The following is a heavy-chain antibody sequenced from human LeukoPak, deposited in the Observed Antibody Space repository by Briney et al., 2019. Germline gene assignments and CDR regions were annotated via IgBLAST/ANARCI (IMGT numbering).Heavy chain of an antibody. CDR3: ARGIKRYYYYGLGSSPYDS. D-gene: IGHD3-10*01. V-gene: IGHV4-34*01. Sequence: PSETLSLTCAVYGGSLSSYYWSWVRQSPGKGLEWIGEMHRDGRSDYNPSLGSRVTISVDASKNQFSLYLRSMTAADTAVYYCARGIKRYYYYGLGSSPYDSWGQGSLVTVSS. CDR1: GGSLSSYY. J-gene: IGHJ4*02. CDR2: MHRDGRS.